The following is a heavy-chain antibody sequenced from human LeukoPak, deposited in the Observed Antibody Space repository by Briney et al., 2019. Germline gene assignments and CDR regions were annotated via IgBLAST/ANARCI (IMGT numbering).Heavy chain of an antibody. J-gene: IGHJ6*03. D-gene: IGHD1-26*01. Sequence: GGSLRLSCAASGFTVSSNYMSWVRQAPGKGLEWVSVTYSGGSTYYADSVKGRFTISRDNSKNTLYLQMNSLRAEDTAVYYCARDRSSGSYYYYYYYYMDVWGKGTTVTVSS. V-gene: IGHV3-66*02. CDR3: ARDRSSGSYYYYYYYYMDV. CDR2: TYSGGST. CDR1: GFTVSSNY.